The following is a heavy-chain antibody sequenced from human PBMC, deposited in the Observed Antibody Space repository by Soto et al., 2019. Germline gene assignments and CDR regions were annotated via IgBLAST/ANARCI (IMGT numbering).Heavy chain of an antibody. CDR1: GVSCVDYA. J-gene: IGHJ6*02. D-gene: IGHD2-21*01. Sequence: PVELQKVWWGGAGVSCVDYAGRCMRQIPGKGLEWMGIIHPGDSDTRYSPSFQGQVTISADKSISTAYLQWSSLKASDTAMYYCTLACGGSYYYHTGMDVWGQGTTVSVSS. CDR2: IHPGDSDT. V-gene: IGHV5-51*01. CDR3: TLACGGSYYYHTGMDV.